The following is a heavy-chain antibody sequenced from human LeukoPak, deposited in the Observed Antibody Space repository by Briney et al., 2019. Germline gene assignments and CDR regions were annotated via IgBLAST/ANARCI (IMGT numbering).Heavy chain of an antibody. CDR2: IYHSGST. V-gene: IGHV4-30-2*01. D-gene: IGHD2-8*02. CDR3: ARDRDVLGSSDS. Sequence: SETLSLTCTVSGVSINSGTHYWSRIRQAPGKGLEWITYIYHSGSTYYNPSLKSRVTISLDRSMNQFSLKLTSVTGADTAVYYCARDRDVLGSSDSWGLGTLVTVSS. CDR1: GVSINSGTHY. J-gene: IGHJ4*02.